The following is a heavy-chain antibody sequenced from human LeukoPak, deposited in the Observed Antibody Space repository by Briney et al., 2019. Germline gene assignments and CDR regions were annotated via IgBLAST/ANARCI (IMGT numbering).Heavy chain of an antibody. D-gene: IGHD1-26*01. J-gene: IGHJ4*02. CDR1: GGSISSSNW. Sequence: KPSGTLSLTCAVSGGSISSSNWWSWVRQPPGKGLEWIGEIYHSGSTNYNPSLKSRVTISVDNSKNQFSLKLSSGTGADTAVYYCGRTDGGATAYFDFWGQGTRVTVSS. V-gene: IGHV4-4*02. CDR3: GRTDGGATAYFDF. CDR2: IYHSGST.